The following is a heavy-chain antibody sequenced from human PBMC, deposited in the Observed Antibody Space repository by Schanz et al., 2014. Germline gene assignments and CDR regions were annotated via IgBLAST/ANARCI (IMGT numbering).Heavy chain of an antibody. CDR2: INPNSGET. V-gene: IGHV1-2*02. Sequence: QVQLVQSGPAVKKPGASMKVSCLASGYSFTEYFLHWVRQAPGQGLEWMGWINPNSGETNYEQKFKGIVSLTSDTSISTAFMELSGLTSDDTATYFCARARYTGYDCSGYWGQGTLLIVSS. J-gene: IGHJ4*02. CDR3: ARARYTGYDCSGY. D-gene: IGHD5-12*01. CDR1: GYSFTEYF.